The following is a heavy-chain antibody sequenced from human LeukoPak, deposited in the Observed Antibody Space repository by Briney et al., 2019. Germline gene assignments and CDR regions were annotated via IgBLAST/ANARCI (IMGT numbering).Heavy chain of an antibody. Sequence: GGSLRLSCAASGLTFSDFYMSWIRQAPGKGLEWVSYITPSGTSTYYADSVKGRFTISRDTSKNTLYLQMNSLRAEDTAVYYCAKWGDYDVLTGYYDSDYWGQGTLVTVSS. V-gene: IGHV3-23*01. CDR3: AKWGDYDVLTGYYDSDY. J-gene: IGHJ4*02. CDR1: GLTFSDFY. CDR2: ITPSGTST. D-gene: IGHD3-9*01.